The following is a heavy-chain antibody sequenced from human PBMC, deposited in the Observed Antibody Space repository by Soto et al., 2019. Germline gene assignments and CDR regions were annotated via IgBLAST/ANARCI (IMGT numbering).Heavy chain of an antibody. Sequence: GGSMRLSCAASGFTVSSNYMSWVRQAPGKGLEWVSVIYSGGSTYYADSVKGRFTIARHNSKNTLYLQMNSLRAEDTAVYYCARDILTGYYAFDIWGQGTMVTVS. CDR3: ARDILTGYYAFDI. CDR1: GFTVSSNY. V-gene: IGHV3-53*04. D-gene: IGHD3-9*01. CDR2: IYSGGST. J-gene: IGHJ3*02.